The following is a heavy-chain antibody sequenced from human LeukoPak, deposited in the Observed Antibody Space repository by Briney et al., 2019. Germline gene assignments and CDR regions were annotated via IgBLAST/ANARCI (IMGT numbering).Heavy chain of an antibody. CDR2: IRYDGVNK. V-gene: IGHV3-30*02. Sequence: GGSLRLSCAASGFTFSSYGMHWVRQAPGKGLEWVTFIRYDGVNKYYAGSVKGRFTISRDNSKNTLYLQMNSLRAEDTAVYYCAKDHCSSTSCFYYDYYMDVWGKGTTVTVSS. J-gene: IGHJ6*03. CDR3: AKDHCSSTSCFYYDYYMDV. CDR1: GFTFSSYG. D-gene: IGHD2-2*01.